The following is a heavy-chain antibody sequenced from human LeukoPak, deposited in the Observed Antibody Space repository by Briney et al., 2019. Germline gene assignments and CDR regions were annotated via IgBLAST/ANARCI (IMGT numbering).Heavy chain of an antibody. Sequence: ASVKVSCKASGGTFSSYAISWVRQAPGQGLEWMGGIIPIFGTANYAQKFQGRVTITADESTSTAYIELSSLRSEDTAVYYCARMDTAMVHDYWGQGTLVTVSS. V-gene: IGHV1-69*01. CDR1: GGTFSSYA. D-gene: IGHD5-18*01. CDR2: IIPIFGTA. CDR3: ARMDTAMVHDY. J-gene: IGHJ4*02.